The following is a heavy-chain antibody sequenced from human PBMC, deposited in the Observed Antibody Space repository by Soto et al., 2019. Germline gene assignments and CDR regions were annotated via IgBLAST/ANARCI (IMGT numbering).Heavy chain of an antibody. CDR3: AKPLSLYSSSYLDY. Sequence: GASVKVSCKASGYTFTSYGISWVRQAPGQGLEWMGWISAYNGNTNYAQKLQGRVTMTTDTSTSTAYMELRSLRSDDTAVYYCAKPLSLYSSSYLDYWAQGTLVTVSS. CDR2: ISAYNGNT. J-gene: IGHJ4*02. D-gene: IGHD6-13*01. CDR1: GYTFTSYG. V-gene: IGHV1-18*01.